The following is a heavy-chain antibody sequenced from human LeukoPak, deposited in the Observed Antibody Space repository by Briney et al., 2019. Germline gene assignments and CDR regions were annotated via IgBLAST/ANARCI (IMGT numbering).Heavy chain of an antibody. V-gene: IGHV3-48*03. CDR3: AREETGDYFDY. J-gene: IGHJ4*02. D-gene: IGHD1-1*01. CDR2: ITRSGNTI. CDR1: VFTFSSYE. Sequence: PGGSLRLSCAASVFTFSSYEMNWVRQSPGKGLEWISYITRSGNTIYYADSVKGRFTISRDNGKNSLYLQMNSLRAENTAVYYCAREETGDYFDYWGQGTLVTVSS.